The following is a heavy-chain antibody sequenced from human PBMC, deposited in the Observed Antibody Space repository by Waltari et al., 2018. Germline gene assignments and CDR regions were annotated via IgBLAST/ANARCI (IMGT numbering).Heavy chain of an antibody. CDR3: VRDWRAGYFGPVRDTSFDH. CDR1: GYSISSDYY. CDR2: IFHSGDT. Sequence: QFQLQESGPGLVKPSETLSLTCRVSGYSISSDYYWGWMRQPPGKGLEWIGSIFHSGDTYYNPSLKSRVTISVDTSKNQLSLKLHSVTAAGTAVYYCVRDWRAGYFGPVRDTSFDHWGQGTLVTVSS. D-gene: IGHD3-22*01. V-gene: IGHV4-38-2*02. J-gene: IGHJ4*02.